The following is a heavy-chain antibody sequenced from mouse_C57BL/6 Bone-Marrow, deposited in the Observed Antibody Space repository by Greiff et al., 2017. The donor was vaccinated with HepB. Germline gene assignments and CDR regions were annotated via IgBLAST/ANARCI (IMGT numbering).Heavy chain of an antibody. V-gene: IGHV3-6*01. CDR3: AREEGLTRTDFDY. CDR2: ISYDGSN. Sequence: DVQLQESGPGLVKPSQSLSLTCSVTGYSITSGYYWNWIRQFPGNKLEWMGYISYDGSNNYNPSLKNRISITRDTSKNQFFLKLNSVTTEDTATYYCAREEGLTRTDFDYWGQGTTLTVSS. D-gene: IGHD4-1*01. CDR1: GYSITSGYY. J-gene: IGHJ2*01.